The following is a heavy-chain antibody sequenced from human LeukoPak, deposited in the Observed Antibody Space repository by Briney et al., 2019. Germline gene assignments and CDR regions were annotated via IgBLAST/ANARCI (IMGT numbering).Heavy chain of an antibody. D-gene: IGHD1-1*01. CDR2: ISGGGGAT. V-gene: IGHV3-23*01. CDR3: AKDRRGNAPRGAFDI. CDR1: GFTFSSYA. J-gene: IGHJ3*02. Sequence: GGSLRLSCAASGFTFSSYAMSWVRQAPGKGLEWVSAISGGGGATFYADSVKGRFTISRDNSKNTLYLQMNGLRAEDTAVYYCAKDRRGNAPRGAFDIWGQGTMVTVSS.